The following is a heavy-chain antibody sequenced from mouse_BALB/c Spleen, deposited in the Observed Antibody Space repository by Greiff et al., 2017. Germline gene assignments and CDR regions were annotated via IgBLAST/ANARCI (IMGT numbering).Heavy chain of an antibody. CDR2: ISSGGGST. CDR1: GFAFSSYD. CDR3: ARQFYGNFFDY. D-gene: IGHD2-1*01. V-gene: IGHV5-12-1*01. J-gene: IGHJ2*01. Sequence: EVKLMESGGGLVKPGGSLKLSCAASGFAFSSYDMSWVRQTPEKRLEWVAYISSGGGSTYYPDTVKGRFTISRDNAKNTLYLQMSSLKSEDTAMYYCARQFYGNFFDYWGQGTTLTVSS.